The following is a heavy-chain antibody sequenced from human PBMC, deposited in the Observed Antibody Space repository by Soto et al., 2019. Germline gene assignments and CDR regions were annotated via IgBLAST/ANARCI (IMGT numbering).Heavy chain of an antibody. J-gene: IGHJ3*02. Sequence: EVQLLESGGGLVQPGGSLRLSCAASGFTFSSYAMSWVRQAPGKGLEWVSSISGSGGTTYYADSVKGRFTISRDNSKSRLYLQMNSLRAEDTAVYYCAWRLGIVGPKFAFDIWGQGTVVTVSS. V-gene: IGHV3-23*01. CDR2: ISGSGGTT. CDR3: AWRLGIVGPKFAFDI. CDR1: GFTFSSYA. D-gene: IGHD1-26*01.